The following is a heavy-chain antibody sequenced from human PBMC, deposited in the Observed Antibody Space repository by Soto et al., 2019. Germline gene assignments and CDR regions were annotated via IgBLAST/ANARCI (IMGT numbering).Heavy chain of an antibody. Sequence: EVQLLQSGGGLVQPGGSLRLSCAASGFPFSSYAMSWVRQAPGEGLEWVSVISGSGVSTYHAASVKGRFTISRDNSKNTLDLQMNSPRAEDTAGYYRAKLPPRLTDFDYWGQGTLVTVSP. J-gene: IGHJ4*02. V-gene: IGHV3-23*01. CDR3: AKLPPRLTDFDY. CDR2: ISGSGVST. D-gene: IGHD2-2*01. CDR1: GFPFSSYA.